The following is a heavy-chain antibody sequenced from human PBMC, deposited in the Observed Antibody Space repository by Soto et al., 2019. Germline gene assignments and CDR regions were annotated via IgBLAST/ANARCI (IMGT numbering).Heavy chain of an antibody. CDR1: GFTFSSYA. J-gene: IGHJ5*02. CDR3: AKDQQLANGDNWFDP. V-gene: IGHV3-23*01. D-gene: IGHD6-13*01. Sequence: GGSLRLSCAASGFTFSSYAMSWVRRAPGKGLEWVSAISGSGGSTYYADSVKGRFTISRDNSKNTLYLQMNSLRAEDTAVYYCAKDQQLANGDNWFDPWGQGTLVTVSS. CDR2: ISGSGGST.